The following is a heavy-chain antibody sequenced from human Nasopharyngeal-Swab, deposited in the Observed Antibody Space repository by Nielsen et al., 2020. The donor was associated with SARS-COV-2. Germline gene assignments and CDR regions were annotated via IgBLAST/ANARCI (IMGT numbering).Heavy chain of an antibody. CDR3: ARGCVTTMVRGVEDWFDP. Sequence: WVRQAPGQGLEWMGIINPSGVTTTYAQKFQGRVTMTRDTSTRAVYMELSSLIYEDTAVYYCARGCVTTMVRGVEDWFDPWGQGTLVTVSS. J-gene: IGHJ5*02. V-gene: IGHV1-46*01. CDR2: INPSGVTT. D-gene: IGHD3-10*01.